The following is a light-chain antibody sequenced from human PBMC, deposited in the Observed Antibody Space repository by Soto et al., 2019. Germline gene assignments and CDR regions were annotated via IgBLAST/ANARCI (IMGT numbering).Light chain of an antibody. J-gene: IGKJ1*01. CDR2: DAS. Sequence: EIVMTQSTATLSVSPGERATLSCRASQSISSNLAWYQQKPGQAPRLLLYDASTRATGIPAKFSGSGSGTEFTLTISSLQSEDVGVYYCKQYNNWPPWTFGQGTKVEIK. CDR1: QSISSN. V-gene: IGKV3-15*01. CDR3: KQYNNWPPWT.